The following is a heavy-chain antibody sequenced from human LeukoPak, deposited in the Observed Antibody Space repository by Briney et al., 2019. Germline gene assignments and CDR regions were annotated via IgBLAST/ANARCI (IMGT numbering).Heavy chain of an antibody. CDR3: ARGRITMVRGVNY. V-gene: IGHV1-2*02. Sequence: ASVKVSCKASGYTFTGYYMHWVRQAPGQGLEWMGWINPNSGGSNYAQKFQGRVTMTRDTSISTAYMELSRLRSDDTAVYYCARGRITMVRGVNYWGQGTLVTVSS. CDR2: INPNSGGS. J-gene: IGHJ4*02. D-gene: IGHD3-10*01. CDR1: GYTFTGYY.